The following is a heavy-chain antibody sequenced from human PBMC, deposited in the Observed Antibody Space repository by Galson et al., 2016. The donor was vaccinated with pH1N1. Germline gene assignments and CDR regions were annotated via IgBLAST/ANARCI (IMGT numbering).Heavy chain of an antibody. J-gene: IGHJ3*01. CDR2: ISGSGGYT. V-gene: IGHV3-23*01. CDR1: GFTFSSYA. Sequence: SLRLSCAASGFTFSSYAMSWVRQAPGKGLEWVSAISGSGGYTYFADSVQGRFTISRDNSKNTLYLQMNTLRAEDTAVYYYARDNLRGSGSPDASDVWGQGTMVTVSS. CDR3: ARDNLRGSGSPDASDV. D-gene: IGHD3-10*02.